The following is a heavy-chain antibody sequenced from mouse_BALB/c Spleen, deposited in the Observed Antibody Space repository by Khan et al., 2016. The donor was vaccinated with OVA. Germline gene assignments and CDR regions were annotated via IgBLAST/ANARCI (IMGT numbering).Heavy chain of an antibody. V-gene: IGHV14-3*02. Sequence: VQLQQSGAELVKPGASVKLSCSASGFNIKDTYIHWVKQRPEQGLEWIGRIDPPNDDSKYGPKFQDKATLTADTSSNTVYLQLSSLTSEDTAVYYCATLSGNPFAYWGQGTLVSVSA. J-gene: IGHJ3*01. CDR3: ATLSGNPFAY. D-gene: IGHD2-1*01. CDR2: IDPPNDDS. CDR1: GFNIKDTY.